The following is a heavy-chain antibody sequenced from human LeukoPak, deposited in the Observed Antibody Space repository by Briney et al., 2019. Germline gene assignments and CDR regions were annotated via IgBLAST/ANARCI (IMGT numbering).Heavy chain of an antibody. Sequence: SETQSLTCTVSGGSISSYYWSWIRQPPGKGLEWIGYISYSGSTNYNPSLKSRVTISVDTSKNQFSLKLSSVTAADTAVYYCARYVWGSYPTFEDCWGQGTLVTVSS. CDR1: GGSISSYY. CDR3: ARYVWGSYPTFEDC. CDR2: ISYSGST. J-gene: IGHJ4*02. D-gene: IGHD3-16*02. V-gene: IGHV4-59*01.